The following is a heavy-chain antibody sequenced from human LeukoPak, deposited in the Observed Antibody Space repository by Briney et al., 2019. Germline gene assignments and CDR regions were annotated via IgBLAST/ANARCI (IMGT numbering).Heavy chain of an antibody. D-gene: IGHD3-9*01. CDR1: GGSISSYY. J-gene: IGHJ6*02. CDR2: ISYSGST. Sequence: SETLSLTCTVSGGSISSYYWSWIRQPPGKGLEWIGYISYSGSTNYNPSLESRVTMSVDTSKNQFSLKLDSMTAADTAVYYCASGILTGYYAMDVWGQGTTVTVSS. CDR3: ASGILTGYYAMDV. V-gene: IGHV4-59*08.